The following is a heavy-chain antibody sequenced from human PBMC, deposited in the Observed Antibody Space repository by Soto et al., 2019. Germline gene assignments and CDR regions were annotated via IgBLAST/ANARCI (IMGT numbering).Heavy chain of an antibody. D-gene: IGHD6-19*01. Sequence: GGSLRLSCAASGFTLSDYWMHWVRQVPGKGLLWVSRISVDGGDTTYADSVKGGFTISRDNAKNTLYLQMDTLRADDTAIYHSARAPEQRPIDSWGPGSLVTVSS. CDR2: ISVDGGDT. CDR3: ARAPEQRPIDS. J-gene: IGHJ5*01. CDR1: GFTLSDYW. V-gene: IGHV3-74*01.